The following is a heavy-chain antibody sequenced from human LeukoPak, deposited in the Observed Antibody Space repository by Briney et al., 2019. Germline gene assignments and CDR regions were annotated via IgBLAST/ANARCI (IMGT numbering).Heavy chain of an antibody. CDR3: ARINSSSGALDY. D-gene: IGHD6-6*01. J-gene: IGHJ4*02. V-gene: IGHV1-69*04. CDR2: IIPIFGIA. CDR1: GGTFSSYA. Sequence: ASVKVSCKASGGTFSSYAISWVRQAPGQGLEWMGRIIPIFGIANYAQKFQGRVTITADKSTSTAYMELSSLRSEDTAVYYCARINSSSGALDYWGRGTLVTVSS.